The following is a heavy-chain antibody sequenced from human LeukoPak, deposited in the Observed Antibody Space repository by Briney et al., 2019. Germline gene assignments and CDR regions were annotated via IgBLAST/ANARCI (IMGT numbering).Heavy chain of an antibody. D-gene: IGHD1-1*01. Sequence: QPGGSLRLSCAASGFTFSSYEMNWVRQAPGKGPEWVSYINSGGSTLYYADSVKGRFTISRDNAKNSLYLQMNSLRAEDTAVYYCARIHNLGILAHFDYWGQGTLVTVSS. CDR1: GFTFSSYE. V-gene: IGHV3-48*03. CDR2: INSGGSTL. CDR3: ARIHNLGILAHFDY. J-gene: IGHJ4*02.